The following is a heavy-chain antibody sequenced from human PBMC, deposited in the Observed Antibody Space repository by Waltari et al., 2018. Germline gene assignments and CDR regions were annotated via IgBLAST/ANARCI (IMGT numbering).Heavy chain of an antibody. CDR1: GYTFTSYG. V-gene: IGHV1-18*01. CDR3: ARDRGGYCSGGSCAAFDP. J-gene: IGHJ5*02. CDR2: ISAYNGNT. D-gene: IGHD2-15*01. Sequence: QVQLVQSGAEVKKPGDSLKVSCKTSGYTFTSYGISWVRQAPGQGLGWLGWISAYNGNTNYAQKSQGRVTMTADTSTSTAYMELRSLRSDDTAVYYCARDRGGYCSGGSCAAFDPWGQGTLVTVSS.